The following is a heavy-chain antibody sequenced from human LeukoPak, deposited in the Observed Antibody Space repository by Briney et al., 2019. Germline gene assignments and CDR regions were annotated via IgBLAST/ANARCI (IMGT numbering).Heavy chain of an antibody. D-gene: IGHD3-3*01. CDR2: TYYSGST. V-gene: IGHV4-61*01. J-gene: IGHJ4*02. Sequence: KPSETLSLTCTVSGDSISSNSYYWSWIRQPLGKGLEWIGYTYYSGSTNYNPSLKSRVTISVDTSKNQFSLKLSSVTAADTAVYYCARGRITIFGVASRSALDYWGQGTLVTVSS. CDR3: ARGRITIFGVASRSALDY. CDR1: GDSISSNSYY.